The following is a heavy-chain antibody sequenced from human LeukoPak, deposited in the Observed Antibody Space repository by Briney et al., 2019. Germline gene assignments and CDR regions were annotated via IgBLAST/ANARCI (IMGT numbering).Heavy chain of an antibody. CDR3: ASWGPICSSTSCYRYFDY. D-gene: IGHD2-2*01. J-gene: IGHJ4*02. CDR1: GGTFSSYA. V-gene: IGHV1-69*05. Sequence: ASVKVSCKASGGTFSSYAISWVRQAPGQGLEWMGGIIPIFGTANYAQKFQGRVTITTDESTSTAYMELSSLRSEDTAVYYCASWGPICSSTSCYRYFDYWGQGTLVTVSS. CDR2: IIPIFGTA.